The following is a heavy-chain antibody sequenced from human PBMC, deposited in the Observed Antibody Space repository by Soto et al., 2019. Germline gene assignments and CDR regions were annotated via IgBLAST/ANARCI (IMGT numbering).Heavy chain of an antibody. D-gene: IGHD6-6*01. CDR2: ISAYNGNT. J-gene: IGHJ6*03. V-gene: IGHV1-18*01. CDR3: ARDHPLEYSSSPEPDYMGV. CDR1: GYTFTSYG. Sequence: QVQLVQSGAEVKKPGASVKVSCKASGYTFTSYGITWVRQAPGQGLEWMGWISAYNGNTNYSQKLQGRVTMTTDTSTRTAYLELRSLRSDDTAVYYCARDHPLEYSSSPEPDYMGVWGKGTTVTVSS.